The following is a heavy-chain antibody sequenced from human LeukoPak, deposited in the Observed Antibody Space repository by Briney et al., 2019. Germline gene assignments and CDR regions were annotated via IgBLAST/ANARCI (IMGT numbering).Heavy chain of an antibody. D-gene: IGHD3-22*01. CDR2: ISGYNGNT. CDR3: ARDFHSGGYYHYFHY. Sequence: ASVKLSCKASGYTFTSYGISWVRQAPGHALEWMGWISGYNGNTNYAQKLQGRVTMTTDTSTSTAYMELRSLRADDTAVYYCARDFHSGGYYHYFHYWGQGTLVTVSS. J-gene: IGHJ4*02. CDR1: GYTFTSYG. V-gene: IGHV1-18*01.